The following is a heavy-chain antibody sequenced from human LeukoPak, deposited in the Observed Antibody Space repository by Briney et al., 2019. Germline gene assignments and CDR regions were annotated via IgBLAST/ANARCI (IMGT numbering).Heavy chain of an antibody. J-gene: IGHJ4*02. Sequence: GGSLRLSCAASGFTFSDVWMNWVRQAPGKGLEWVGRIRSYGGTIEYAAPVKGGFTISRDDSKNTLYLQMNSLKTEDTALYFCSTTKNVASASDFWGQGTLVTVSS. CDR2: IRSYGGTI. V-gene: IGHV3-15*01. D-gene: IGHD2-2*01. CDR3: STTKNVASASDF. CDR1: GFTFSDVW.